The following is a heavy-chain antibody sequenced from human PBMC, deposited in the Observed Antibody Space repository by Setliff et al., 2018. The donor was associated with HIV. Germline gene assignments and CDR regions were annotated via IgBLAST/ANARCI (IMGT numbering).Heavy chain of an antibody. CDR3: ASDMRHLAPLGYYFDY. CDR2: IYYSEST. J-gene: IGHJ4*02. Sequence: PSETLSLTCTVSGGSISSSSYYWGWIRQPPGKGLEWIGSIYYSESTSYNPSLKSRVTISVDTSKNQFSLKLGSVTAADTAVYYCASDMRHLAPLGYYFDYWGQGTLVTV. D-gene: IGHD3-10*01. V-gene: IGHV4-39*07. CDR1: GGSISSSSYY.